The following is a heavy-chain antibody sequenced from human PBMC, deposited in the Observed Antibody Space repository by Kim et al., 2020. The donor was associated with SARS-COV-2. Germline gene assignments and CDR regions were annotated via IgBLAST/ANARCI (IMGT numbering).Heavy chain of an antibody. J-gene: IGHJ4*02. Sequence: YAESVKGRFTMSRDNSKTTLYLQMNSLGSEDTAVYYCARDEDGDSGGLDYWGQGTLVTVSS. V-gene: IGHV3-33*01. CDR3: ARDEDGDSGGLDY. D-gene: IGHD4-17*01.